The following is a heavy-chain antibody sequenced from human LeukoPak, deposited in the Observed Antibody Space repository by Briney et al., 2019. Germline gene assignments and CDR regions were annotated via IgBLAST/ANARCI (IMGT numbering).Heavy chain of an antibody. V-gene: IGHV6-1*01. CDR2: TYYRSKWYN. D-gene: IGHD6-13*01. CDR1: GDSVSSNSAT. J-gene: IGHJ4*02. Sequence: SQTLSLTCAISGDSVSSNSATWTWIRQSPSRGLEWLGRTYYRSKWYNEYAISVKGRIIINPDTSRNQFSLQLNSVTPEDTAVYYCARGSSSNSWYFDYWGQGTLVAVSS. CDR3: ARGSSSNSWYFDY.